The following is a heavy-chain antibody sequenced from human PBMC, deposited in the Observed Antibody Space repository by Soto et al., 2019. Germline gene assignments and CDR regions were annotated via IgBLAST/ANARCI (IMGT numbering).Heavy chain of an antibody. Sequence: ASVQASCTSSGYRFTGYYMHWVRQAPGQGLAWMGWINPNSGGTSYAQKFQGRVTMTRDTSISTAYMELSRLRSDDTAVYYCATDGTKLRALGVSINTKKNWCDPWGQGTLVFVAS. CDR1: GYRFTGYY. CDR2: INPNSGGT. J-gene: IGHJ5*02. V-gene: IGHV1-2*02. CDR3: ATDGTKLRALGVSINTKKNWCDP. D-gene: IGHD3-3*01.